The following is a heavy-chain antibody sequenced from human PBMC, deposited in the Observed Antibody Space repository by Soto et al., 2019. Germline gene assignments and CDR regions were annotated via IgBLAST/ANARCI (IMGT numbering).Heavy chain of an antibody. D-gene: IGHD3-16*01. CDR1: GFTFRSYV. CDR3: ARWGTTGGLDV. J-gene: IGHJ4*02. CDR2: TSYVGSNK. V-gene: IGHV3-30*19. Sequence: QVQLVESGGGVVQPGTSLRLSCVGSGFTFRSYVIHWVRQAPGKGLEWVALTSYVGSNKYYDDSVKGRFTISRDNSRNTVDLQMDNLRLEDTALYYCARWGTTGGLDVWGQGTLVSVSS.